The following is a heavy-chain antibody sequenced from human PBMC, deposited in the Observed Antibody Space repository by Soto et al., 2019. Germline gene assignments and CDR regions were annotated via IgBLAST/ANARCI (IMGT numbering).Heavy chain of an antibody. CDR3: ATHDGPAAAGLVLDF. Sequence: EVQLVESGGGLVQPGGSLRLSGEASGFTFSSRWMTWVRLGPGKGLEWVANIKQDENGKDYVDSVKGRFTISRDNAKNSLYLQMNSLRAEDTAVYYCATHDGPAAAGLVLDFWGQGTLVTVSS. CDR1: GFTFSSRW. CDR2: IKQDENGK. V-gene: IGHV3-7*02. J-gene: IGHJ4*02. D-gene: IGHD6-13*01.